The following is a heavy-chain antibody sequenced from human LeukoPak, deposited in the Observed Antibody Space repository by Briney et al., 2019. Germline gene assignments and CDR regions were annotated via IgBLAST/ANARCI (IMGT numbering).Heavy chain of an antibody. CDR1: GHTFTSYG. V-gene: IGHV1-18*01. J-gene: IGHJ6*02. D-gene: IGHD3-3*01. CDR3: ARDESTYYDFWSGYYRGYYYYGMDV. Sequence: ASVKVSCKASGHTFTSYGISWVRQAPGQGLEWMGWISAYNGNTNYAQKFQGRVTMTRNTSISTAYMELSSLRSEDTAVYYCARDESTYYDFWSGYYRGYYYYGMDVWGQGTTVTVSS. CDR2: ISAYNGNT.